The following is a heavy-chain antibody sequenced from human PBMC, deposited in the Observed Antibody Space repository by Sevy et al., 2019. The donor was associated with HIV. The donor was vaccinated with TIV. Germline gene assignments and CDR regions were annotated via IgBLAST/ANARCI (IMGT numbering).Heavy chain of an antibody. V-gene: IGHV1-2*02. D-gene: IGHD5-18*01. J-gene: IGHJ5*02. Sequence: ASVKVSCKASGSTFSDDYIHWVRRAPGAGLEWLAWINSADTNIAEIFQGRVTMTRDASSSTAYMELNSLRSDDTATYYCATSANLDTSWFDPWGQGTLVTVS. CDR3: ATSANLDTSWFDP. CDR1: GSTFSDDY. CDR2: INSADT.